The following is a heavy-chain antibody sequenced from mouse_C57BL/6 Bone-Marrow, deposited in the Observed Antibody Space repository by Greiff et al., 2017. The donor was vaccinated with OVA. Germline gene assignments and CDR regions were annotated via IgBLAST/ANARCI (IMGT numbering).Heavy chain of an antibody. J-gene: IGHJ3*01. V-gene: IGHV5-6*02. CDR1: GFTFSSYG. CDR3: ARRATPFAY. CDR2: ISSGGSYT. Sequence: EVMLVESGGDLVKPGGSLKLSCAASGFTFSSYGMSWVRQTPDKRLEWVATISSGGSYTYYPDSVKGRFTISRDNAKNTLYLQMSSLKSEDTAMDYCARRATPFAYWGQGNLVTVSA. D-gene: IGHD6-1*01.